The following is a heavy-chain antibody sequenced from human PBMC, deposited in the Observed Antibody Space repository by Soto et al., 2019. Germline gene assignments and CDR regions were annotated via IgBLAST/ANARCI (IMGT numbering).Heavy chain of an antibody. Sequence: EVELLESGGGLVQPGGSLRLSCVASGFTFSAYAMAWVRQAPGKGLEWVSTTSGSGGVTYHADSVKGRFTISRDNSQNTLFLQMNGLRAEDTATYYCAKDVFTYFYDSSGYGFDYWGQGALVTVSS. D-gene: IGHD3-22*01. CDR3: AKDVFTYFYDSSGYGFDY. V-gene: IGHV3-23*01. CDR2: TSGSGGVT. CDR1: GFTFSAYA. J-gene: IGHJ4*02.